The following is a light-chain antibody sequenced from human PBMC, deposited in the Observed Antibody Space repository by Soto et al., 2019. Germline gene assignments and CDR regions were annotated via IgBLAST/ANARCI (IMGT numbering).Light chain of an antibody. J-gene: IGKJ1*01. V-gene: IGKV4-1*01. CDR1: QSVFDSSKNKNF. CDR2: WAS. CDR3: QQYCTTPWT. Sequence: DIVMTQSPDSLAVSLGERATINCKSSQSVFDSSKNKNFLAWYQQKAGQPPKLLIYWASARESGVPDRFSGSESGTDFTLTISSLQAEDVAVYYCQQYCTTPWTFGQGTKVEIK.